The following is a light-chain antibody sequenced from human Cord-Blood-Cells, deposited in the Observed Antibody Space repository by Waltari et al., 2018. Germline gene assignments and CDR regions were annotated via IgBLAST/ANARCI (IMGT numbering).Light chain of an antibody. CDR3: QQSYSTPLT. Sequence: DIQMTQSPSSLSASVRHRVTITCRASQIISSYLNWYQQKPGKAPKPLIYAASSLQSVFPSKFSGSGSGTDFTLTISSLQPEDFATYYCQQSYSTPLTFGGGSQV. J-gene: IGKJ4*01. CDR2: AAS. CDR1: QIISSY. V-gene: IGKV1-39*01.